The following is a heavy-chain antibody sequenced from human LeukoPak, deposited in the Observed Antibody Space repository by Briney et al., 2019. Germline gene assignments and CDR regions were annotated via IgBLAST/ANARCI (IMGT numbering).Heavy chain of an antibody. J-gene: IGHJ4*02. CDR1: GFTFSTYA. Sequence: PGGSLRLSCAGSGFTFSTYAMHWVRQAPGKGLEWVAVIWYDGNNKYYADSVKGRFTISRDNSKNTLYLQMNSLRAEDTAVYYCARSTSSEYDIYHFDYWGQGTLVTVSS. V-gene: IGHV3-33*08. CDR2: IWYDGNNK. CDR3: ARSTSSEYDIYHFDY. D-gene: IGHD3-9*01.